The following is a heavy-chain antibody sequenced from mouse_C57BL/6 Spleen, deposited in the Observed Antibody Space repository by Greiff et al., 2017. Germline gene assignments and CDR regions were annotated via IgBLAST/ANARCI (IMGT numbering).Heavy chain of an antibody. CDR2: IDPSDSYT. CDR3: ARGNSSGSDD. Sequence: VQLQQPGAELVMPGASVKLSCKASGYTFTSYWMHWVKQRPAQGLEWIGEIDPSDSYTNYNQKFKGKSTLTVDKSSSTAYMQLSSLTSEDSAVYYCARGNSSGSDDWGQGTTLTVSS. CDR1: GYTFTSYW. D-gene: IGHD3-1*01. V-gene: IGHV1-69*01. J-gene: IGHJ2*01.